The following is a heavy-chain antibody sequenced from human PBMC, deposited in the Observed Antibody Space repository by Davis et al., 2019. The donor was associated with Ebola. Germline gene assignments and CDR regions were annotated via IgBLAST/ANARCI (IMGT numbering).Heavy chain of an antibody. CDR2: IFSNDEK. D-gene: IGHD6-19*01. Sequence: SGPTLVKPTETLTLTCTVSGFSLSNARMGVSWIRQPPGKALEWLAHIFSNDEKSYSTSLKSRLTISKDTSKSQVVLTMTNMDPVDTATYSCAYDYSGWYFVFEYWGQGILVTVSS. J-gene: IGHJ4*02. CDR3: AYDYSGWYFVFEY. CDR1: GFSLSNARMG. V-gene: IGHV2-26*01.